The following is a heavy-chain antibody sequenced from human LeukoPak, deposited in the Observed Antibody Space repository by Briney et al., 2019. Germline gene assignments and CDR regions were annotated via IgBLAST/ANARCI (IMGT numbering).Heavy chain of an antibody. J-gene: IGHJ2*01. CDR3: ARGRQMSINWYFDL. D-gene: IGHD3-10*01. Sequence: GASVKVSCKASGYTFTSYGISWVRQAPGQGLEWMGWISAYNGNTNYVQKLQGRVTMTTDTSTSTAYMELRSLRSDDTAVYYCARGRQMSINWYFDLWGRGTQVTVAS. CDR2: ISAYNGNT. CDR1: GYTFTSYG. V-gene: IGHV1-18*01.